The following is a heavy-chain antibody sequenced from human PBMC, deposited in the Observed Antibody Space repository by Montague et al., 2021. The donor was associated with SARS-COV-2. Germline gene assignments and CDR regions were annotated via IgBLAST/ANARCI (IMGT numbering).Heavy chain of an antibody. V-gene: IGHV3-21*01. CDR2: ISSSSSSYI. Sequence: SLRLSRAASGFTFSSYSMNWVRQAPGKGLEWVSSISSSSSSYIYYADSVKGRFTISRDNAKNSLYLQMNSLRAEDTAVYYCARDPALYYYYMDVWGKGTTVTVSS. CDR1: GFTFSSYS. CDR3: ARDPALYYYYMDV. J-gene: IGHJ6*03.